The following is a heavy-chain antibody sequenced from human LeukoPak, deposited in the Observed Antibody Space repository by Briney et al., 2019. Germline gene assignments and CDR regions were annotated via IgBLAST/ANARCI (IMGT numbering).Heavy chain of an antibody. CDR1: GVTFSSYS. Sequence: GGSLRLSCAASGVTFSSYSMNWVRQAPGKGLEWVSSISSSSSYIYYADSVKGRFTISRDNAKNSLYLQMNSLRAEDTAMYYCARDLTRLPVPAALDYWGQGTLVTVSS. D-gene: IGHD2-2*01. J-gene: IGHJ4*02. CDR3: ARDLTRLPVPAALDY. CDR2: ISSSSSYI. V-gene: IGHV3-21*01.